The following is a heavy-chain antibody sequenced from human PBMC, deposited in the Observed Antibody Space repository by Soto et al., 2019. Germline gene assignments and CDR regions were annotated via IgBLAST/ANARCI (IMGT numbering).Heavy chain of an antibody. D-gene: IGHD2-2*01. V-gene: IGHV1-2*02. Sequence: QVQLVQSGAEVKKPGASVKVSCKASGYTFSDHYMHWVRQAPGQGLEWMGWINPNSGDTNYAQKFQGGVTMTRDTSISTAYMELSRLTSDDTAVYYCARDHCISTSRRYYGLDVWGQGTTVTVSS. CDR2: INPNSGDT. CDR1: GYTFSDHY. J-gene: IGHJ6*02. CDR3: ARDHCISTSRRYYGLDV.